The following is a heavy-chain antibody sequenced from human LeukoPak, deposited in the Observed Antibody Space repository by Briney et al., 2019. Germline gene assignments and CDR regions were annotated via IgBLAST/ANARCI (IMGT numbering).Heavy chain of an antibody. V-gene: IGHV3-7*01. CDR2: IKQDGSDK. Sequence: GGSLRLSCAASGFIFSSYWMSWVRRAPGKGLEWVANIKQDGSDKFYVDSVKGRFTISRDSAKNSLYLQMNSLRAEDTAVYYCARVLSGAPDGFDIWGQGTTVTVSS. CDR3: ARVLSGAPDGFDI. CDR1: GFIFSSYW. J-gene: IGHJ3*02.